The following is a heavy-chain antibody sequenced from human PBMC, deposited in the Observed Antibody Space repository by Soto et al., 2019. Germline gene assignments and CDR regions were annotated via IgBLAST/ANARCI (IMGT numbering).Heavy chain of an antibody. CDR3: ARGYGSPDYYDSSGYYYGEGYFQH. CDR2: TYYRSKWYN. J-gene: IGHJ1*01. Sequence: SQTLSLTCAISGDSVSSNSAAWNWIRQSPSRGLEWLGRTYYRSKWYNDYAVSVKSRITINPDTSKNQLSLQLNSVTPEDTAVYYCARGYGSPDYYDSSGYYYGEGYFQHWGQGTLVTVSS. CDR1: GDSVSSNSAA. V-gene: IGHV6-1*01. D-gene: IGHD3-22*01.